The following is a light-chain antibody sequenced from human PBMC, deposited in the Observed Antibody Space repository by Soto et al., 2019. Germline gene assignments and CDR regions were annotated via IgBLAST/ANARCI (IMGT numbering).Light chain of an antibody. Sequence: EIVMTQSPATLSVSPGGRATLSCRASQSISDTLAWYQQKPGQAPRLLIYGASTRATGVPARISGSASGTEFTLTISSLQSEDFAVYSCQQYNTWPPTFGQGTKVDIK. CDR2: GAS. V-gene: IGKV3-15*01. CDR1: QSISDT. CDR3: QQYNTWPPT. J-gene: IGKJ1*01.